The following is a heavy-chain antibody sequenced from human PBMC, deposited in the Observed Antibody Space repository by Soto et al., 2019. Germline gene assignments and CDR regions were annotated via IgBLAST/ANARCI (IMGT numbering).Heavy chain of an antibody. CDR1: GFTFSGAA. CDR3: TRHEVGATSDQRD. J-gene: IGHJ4*02. V-gene: IGHV3-73*01. Sequence: EVQLVESGGGLVQPGGSLKLSCAASGFTFSGAAVHWVSQASGKGLEWVGRIRSKGNNYATAYAASVKGRFTISRDDSKNTAYLQMNSLKTEDTAMYYCTRHEVGATSDQRDWGQGTLVTVSS. D-gene: IGHD1-26*01. CDR2: IRSKGNNYAT.